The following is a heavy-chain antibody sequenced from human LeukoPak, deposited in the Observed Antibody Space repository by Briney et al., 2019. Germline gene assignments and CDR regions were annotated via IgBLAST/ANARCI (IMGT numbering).Heavy chain of an antibody. Sequence: GESLKISCKGSGYSFTNYWIAWVRQMPGKGLEWMGIIYPGDSDTRYSPSFQGQVTISADRSISTAYLQWSSLKASDTAIYYCARQGGITMVRGVYYYFDYWGQGTLVTVSS. J-gene: IGHJ4*02. D-gene: IGHD3-10*01. CDR3: ARQGGITMVRGVYYYFDY. CDR1: GYSFTNYW. V-gene: IGHV5-51*01. CDR2: IYPGDSDT.